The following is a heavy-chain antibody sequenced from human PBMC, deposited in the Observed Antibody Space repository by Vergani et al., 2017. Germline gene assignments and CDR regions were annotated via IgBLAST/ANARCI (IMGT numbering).Heavy chain of an antibody. CDR1: GFTFSSYG. D-gene: IGHD6-19*01. CDR3: ARESIAVAGAYYYYYYGMDV. CDR2: IWYDGSNK. V-gene: IGHV3-33*01. Sequence: QVQLVESGGGVVQPGRSLRLSCAASGFTFSSYGMHWVRQAPGKGLEWVAVIWYDGSNKYYADSVKGRFTISRDNSKNTLYLQMNSLRAEDTAVDYCARESIAVAGAYYYYYYGMDVWGQGTTVTVSS. J-gene: IGHJ6*02.